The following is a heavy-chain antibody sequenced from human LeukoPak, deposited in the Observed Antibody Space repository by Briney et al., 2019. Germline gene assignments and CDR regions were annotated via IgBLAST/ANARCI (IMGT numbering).Heavy chain of an antibody. D-gene: IGHD3-16*01. J-gene: IGHJ6*02. V-gene: IGHV4-59*01. CDR2: IYYSGST. CDR1: GGSISSYY. CDR3: ARLPDYVWGRYYYGMDV. Sequence: SETLSLTRTVSGGSISSYYWSWIRQPPGKGLEWIGYIYYSGSTNYNPSLKSRVTISVDTSKNQFSRKLSSVTAADTAVYYCARLPDYVWGRYYYGMDVWGQGATVTVSS.